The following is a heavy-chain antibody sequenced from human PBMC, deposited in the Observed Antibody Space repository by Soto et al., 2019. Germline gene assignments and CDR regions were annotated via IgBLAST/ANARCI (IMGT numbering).Heavy chain of an antibody. CDR2: INAGNGNT. V-gene: IGHV1-3*01. CDR1: GYTFTSYA. J-gene: IGHJ6*03. D-gene: IGHD6-13*01. Sequence: QVQLVQSGAEVKKPGASVKVSCKASGYTFTSYAMHWVRQAPGQRLEWMGWINAGNGNTKYSQKFQGRVTITRDTSESTAYRELSRLRSEDTAVYYCARAGLAIAAAGRYYYYVDVWGKGTTVTVSS. CDR3: ARAGLAIAAAGRYYYYVDV.